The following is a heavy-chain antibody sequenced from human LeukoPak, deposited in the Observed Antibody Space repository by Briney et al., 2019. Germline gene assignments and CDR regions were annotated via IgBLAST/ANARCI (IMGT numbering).Heavy chain of an antibody. CDR1: GGSFSGYY. J-gene: IGHJ3*02. Sequence: SETLSLTCAVYGGSFSGYYWSWIRQPPGKGLEWIGEINHSGSTNYNPSLKSRVTISVDTSKNQFSLKLSSVTAADTAVYYCVRGGIASAFDIWGQGTMVTVSS. CDR2: INHSGST. D-gene: IGHD6-13*01. V-gene: IGHV4-34*01. CDR3: VRGGIASAFDI.